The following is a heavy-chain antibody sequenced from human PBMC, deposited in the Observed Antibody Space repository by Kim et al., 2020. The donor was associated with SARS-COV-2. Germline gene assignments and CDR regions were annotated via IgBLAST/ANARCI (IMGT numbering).Heavy chain of an antibody. J-gene: IGHJ6*03. Sequence: GGSLRLSCAASGFTFSTYWMYWVRQAPGKGLVWVSRINSDGSFTNYADSVKGRFTISRDNAKNTLYLQMNSLRAEDTAVYYCARASSTSCPCYYMDVWGNGTTVTVSS. CDR1: GFTFSTYW. CDR3: ARASSTSCPCYYMDV. V-gene: IGHV3-74*01. D-gene: IGHD2-2*01. CDR2: INSDGSFT.